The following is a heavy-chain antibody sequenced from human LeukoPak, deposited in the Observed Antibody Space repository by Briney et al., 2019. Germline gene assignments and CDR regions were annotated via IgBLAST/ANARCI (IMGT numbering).Heavy chain of an antibody. J-gene: IGHJ4*02. CDR1: GFTFSSYW. D-gene: IGHD3-16*02. V-gene: IGHV3-74*01. CDR2: INSDGSST. CDR3: AKDARDYVWGSYRF. Sequence: PGGSLRLSCAASGFTFSSYWMHWVRQAPGKGLVWVSRINSDGSSTNYADSVKGRFTISRDNSKNTLYLQMNSLRAEDTAVYYCAKDARDYVWGSYRFGGQGTLVTVSS.